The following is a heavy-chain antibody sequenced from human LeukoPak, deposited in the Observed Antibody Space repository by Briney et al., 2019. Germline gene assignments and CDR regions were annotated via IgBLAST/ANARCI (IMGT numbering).Heavy chain of an antibody. V-gene: IGHV3-11*01. CDR1: GFTFSDYY. Sequence: PGGSLRLSCAASGFTFSDYYMSWIRQAPGQGLEWVSYISSSGSTIYYADSVKGRFTISRDNAKNSLYLQMNSLRAEDTAVYYCARERGYCSGGSCSSYYYYGMDVWGQGTTVTVSS. J-gene: IGHJ6*02. CDR3: ARERGYCSGGSCSSYYYYGMDV. CDR2: ISSSGSTI. D-gene: IGHD2-15*01.